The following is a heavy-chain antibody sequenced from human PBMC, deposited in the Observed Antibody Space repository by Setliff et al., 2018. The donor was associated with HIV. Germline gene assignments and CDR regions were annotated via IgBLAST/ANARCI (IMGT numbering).Heavy chain of an antibody. CDR1: GYTFTDNY. J-gene: IGHJ3*02. Sequence: VKVSCKASGYTFTDNYIHWVRQAPGQGLEWMAWINSSTGGTNYAQNFQGWVTVTRDTSINTFYMELSSLKSDDTAVYYCARDSLHVFDIWGQGTMVTVSS. CDR2: INSSTGGT. CDR3: ARDSLHVFDI. V-gene: IGHV1-2*04.